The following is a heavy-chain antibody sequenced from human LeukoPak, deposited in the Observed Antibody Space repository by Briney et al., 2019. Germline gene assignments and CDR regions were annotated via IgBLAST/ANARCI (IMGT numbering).Heavy chain of an antibody. CDR2: IIPIFGTP. J-gene: IGHJ6*03. V-gene: IGHV1-69*13. Sequence: GASVKVSCKASGGTFSSYAISWVRQAPGQGLEWLGGIIPIFGTPKYAQKFQGRVTITADESTSTAYMELSSLRFEDTAVYYCARGDYDSSGTKDYYYYMDVWGKGTTVTVSS. D-gene: IGHD3-22*01. CDR3: ARGDYDSSGTKDYYYYMDV. CDR1: GGTFSSYA.